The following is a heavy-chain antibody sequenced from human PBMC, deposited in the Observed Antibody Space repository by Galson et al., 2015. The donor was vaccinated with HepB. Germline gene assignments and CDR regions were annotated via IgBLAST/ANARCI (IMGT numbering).Heavy chain of an antibody. D-gene: IGHD6-19*01. CDR3: ARYTSGWASFDY. CDR2: INHSGST. Sequence: SETLSLTCAVYGGSFTGYYWSWIRQPPGKGLEWFGEINHSGSTNYNPSLKSRVTLSVDTSKNQFSLTLRSVTAADTAVYYCARYTSGWASFDYWGQGTLVTVSS. V-gene: IGHV4-34*01. CDR1: GGSFTGYY. J-gene: IGHJ4*02.